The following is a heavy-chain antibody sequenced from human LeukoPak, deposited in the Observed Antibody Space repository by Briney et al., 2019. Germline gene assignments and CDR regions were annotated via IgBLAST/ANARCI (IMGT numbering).Heavy chain of an antibody. CDR2: IKSKTDGGTT. V-gene: IGHV3-15*01. D-gene: IGHD3-10*01. J-gene: IGHJ4*02. Sequence: GGSLRLSCAASGFTFSNAWMSWVRQAPGKGLEWVGRIKSKTDGGTTDYAAPVKGRFTISRDNAKNSLYLQMNSLRAEDTAVYYCARDLLLWFGESKLFDYWGKGTLVTVPS. CDR3: ARDLLLWFGESKLFDY. CDR1: GFTFSNAW.